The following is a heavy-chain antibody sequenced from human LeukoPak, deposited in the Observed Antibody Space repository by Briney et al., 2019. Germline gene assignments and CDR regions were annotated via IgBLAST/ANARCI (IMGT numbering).Heavy chain of an antibody. V-gene: IGHV3-74*01. J-gene: IGHJ4*02. Sequence: GGSLRLSCAASGFTVSSNYMSWVRQAPGKGLVWVSRISDDGSYTSNVDSVKGRFTISRDNVNNMLYLHMNSLGAEDTAVYYRASFGISSRSSYWGQGKLVTVS. CDR1: GFTVSSNY. CDR3: ASFGISSRSSY. CDR2: ISDDGSYT. D-gene: IGHD2-21*01.